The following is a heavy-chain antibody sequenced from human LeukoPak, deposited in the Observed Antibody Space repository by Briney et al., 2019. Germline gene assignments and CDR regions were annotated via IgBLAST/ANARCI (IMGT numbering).Heavy chain of an antibody. V-gene: IGHV4-4*02. CDR3: ARGLGPVPNYYYGMDV. Sequence: SETLSLTCDVSGGSISSGYWWSWVRQPPGKGLEWIGEINHSGSTNYNPSLKSRVTISVDTSKNQFSLKLSSVTAADTAMYYCARGLGPVPNYYYGMDVWGQGTTVTVSS. J-gene: IGHJ6*02. CDR2: INHSGST. CDR1: GGSISSGYW.